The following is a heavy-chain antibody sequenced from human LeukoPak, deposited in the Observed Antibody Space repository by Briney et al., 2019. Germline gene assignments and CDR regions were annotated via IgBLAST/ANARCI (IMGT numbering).Heavy chain of an antibody. J-gene: IGHJ4*02. V-gene: IGHV1-69*06. CDR2: IIPIFGTA. CDR3: ARDYSSSWYFDP. Sequence: ASVKVPFKASGGTFSIYAISWVRQAPGQGLEWMGGIIPIFGTANYAQKFQGRVTITADKSTSTAYMELSSLRSEDTAVYYCARDYSSSWYFDPWGQGTLVTVSS. CDR1: GGTFSIYA. D-gene: IGHD6-13*01.